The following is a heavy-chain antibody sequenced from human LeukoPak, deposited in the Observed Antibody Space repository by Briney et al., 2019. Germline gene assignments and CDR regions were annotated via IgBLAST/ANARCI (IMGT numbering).Heavy chain of an antibody. V-gene: IGHV4-39*07. CDR1: GGSISSSNDY. CDR2: IYYSENT. J-gene: IGHJ5*02. CDR3: ATRTPGSGWSNWFDP. Sequence: PSETLSLTCTVSGGSISSSNDYWGWIRQPPGKGLEWIGSIYYSENTYYNPSLKSRVSISVDTSKNQFSLKLSSVTAADTAVYYCATRTPGSGWSNWFDPWGQGTLVTVSS. D-gene: IGHD6-19*01.